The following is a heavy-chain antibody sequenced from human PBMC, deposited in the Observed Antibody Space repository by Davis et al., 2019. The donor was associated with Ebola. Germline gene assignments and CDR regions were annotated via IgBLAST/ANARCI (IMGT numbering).Heavy chain of an antibody. CDR3: ARARTTGTRYYYYYGMDV. CDR1: GGTFSSYA. Sequence: SVQVSCKASGGTFSSYAISWVRQAPGQGLEWMGGIIPIFGTANYAQKFQGRVTITADESTSTAYMELSSLRSEDTAVYYCARARTTGTRYYYYYGMDVWGQGTTVTVSS. D-gene: IGHD1-1*01. J-gene: IGHJ6*02. V-gene: IGHV1-69*13. CDR2: IIPIFGTA.